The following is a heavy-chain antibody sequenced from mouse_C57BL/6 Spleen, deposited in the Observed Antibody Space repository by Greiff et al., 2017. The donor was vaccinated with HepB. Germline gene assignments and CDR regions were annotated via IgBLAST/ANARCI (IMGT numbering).Heavy chain of an antibody. J-gene: IGHJ4*01. Sequence: QVQLQQSGAELVMPGASVKLSCKASGYTFTSYWMHWVKQRPGQGLEWIGEIDPSDSYTNYNQKFKGKSTLTVDKSSSTAYMQLSSLTSEDSAVYYCARGDGNYPYYAMDYWGQGTSVTVSS. V-gene: IGHV1-69*01. CDR2: IDPSDSYT. CDR3: ARGDGNYPYYAMDY. D-gene: IGHD2-1*01. CDR1: GYTFTSYW.